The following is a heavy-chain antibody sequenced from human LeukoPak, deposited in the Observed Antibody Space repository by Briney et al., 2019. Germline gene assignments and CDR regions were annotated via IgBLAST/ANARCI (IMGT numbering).Heavy chain of an antibody. CDR1: GFTFSSYA. Sequence: GGSLRLSCAASGFTFSSYAMSWVRQAPGKGLEWVSAISGSGGSTYYADSVKGRFTISRDNPKNTLYLQMNSLRAEDTAVYYCANGIQGIAVGGFFDYWGQGTLVTVSS. CDR3: ANGIQGIAVGGFFDY. CDR2: ISGSGGST. J-gene: IGHJ4*02. V-gene: IGHV3-23*01. D-gene: IGHD6-19*01.